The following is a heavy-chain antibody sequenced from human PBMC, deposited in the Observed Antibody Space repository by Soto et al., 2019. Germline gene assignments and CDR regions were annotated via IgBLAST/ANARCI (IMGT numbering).Heavy chain of an antibody. J-gene: IGHJ6*02. Sequence: GGSLRLSCAASGFTFSSYGMHWVRQAPGKGLEWVAVIWYDGSNKYYADSVKGRFTISRDNSKNTLYLQMNSLRAEDTAVYYCARDPMTLGEYYYYYGMDVWGQGTTVTVSS. D-gene: IGHD3-16*01. CDR3: ARDPMTLGEYYYYYGMDV. V-gene: IGHV3-33*01. CDR2: IWYDGSNK. CDR1: GFTFSSYG.